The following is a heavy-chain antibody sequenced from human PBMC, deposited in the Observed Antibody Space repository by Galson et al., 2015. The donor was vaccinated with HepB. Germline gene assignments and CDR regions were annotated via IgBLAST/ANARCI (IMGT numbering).Heavy chain of an antibody. CDR2: IYVSGST. V-gene: IGHV4-4*07. CDR1: GGSINGYY. J-gene: IGHJ4*02. CDR3: ARDRRGGNYCKSSTSCSFFDN. Sequence: ETLSLTCIVSGGSINGYYWSWIRQPAGKGLEWIGRIYVSGSTSDNPSLKSRVTMSADTSKNQFSLKLTSVTAADTAVYYRARDRRGGNYCKSSTSCSFFDNWGQGTLVTVSS. D-gene: IGHD2-2*01.